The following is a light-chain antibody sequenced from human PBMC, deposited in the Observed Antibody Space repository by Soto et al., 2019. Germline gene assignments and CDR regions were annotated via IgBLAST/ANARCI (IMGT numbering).Light chain of an antibody. CDR2: NNN. CDR3: AAWDDSLNGLWV. CDR1: KSDIGSNT. Sequence: QSVLTQPPSASGTPGQRVTISCSGGKSDIGSNTVSWYQHLPGTAPKLLIYNNNRRPSGVPDRFSGSKSGTSASLAISGLQSEDEADYYCAAWDDSLNGLWVFGGGTKLTVL. J-gene: IGLJ3*02. V-gene: IGLV1-44*01.